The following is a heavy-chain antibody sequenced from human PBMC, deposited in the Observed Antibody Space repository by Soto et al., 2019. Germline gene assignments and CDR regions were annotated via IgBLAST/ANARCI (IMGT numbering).Heavy chain of an antibody. Sequence: SGTLSLTFTVAGLSVNSDNYFWMRILQPPGRGLEWIGYIYYAGNTLFTPSLNNRVTISVDTSKTKFSLELSSVTAADTPVYYCARHDAVPKLQNGMGVWGQGTTVTV. J-gene: IGHJ6*02. CDR1: GLSVNSDNYF. D-gene: IGHD1-1*01. CDR2: IYYAGNT. V-gene: IGHV4-61*01. CDR3: ARHDAVPKLQNGMGV.